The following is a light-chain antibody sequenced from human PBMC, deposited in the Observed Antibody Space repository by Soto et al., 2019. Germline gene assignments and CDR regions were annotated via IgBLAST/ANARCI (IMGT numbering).Light chain of an antibody. CDR1: QSVSSGS. V-gene: IGKV3-20*01. Sequence: EIVLTQSPGTLSLSPGERATLSCRASQSVSSGSLAWYQQKPGQAPRLLISGASSRATGIPDRFSGSGSGTDFTLTISRLETEDFAVYYCQQYGTSPRTFGQGTKVDIK. CDR2: GAS. J-gene: IGKJ1*01. CDR3: QQYGTSPRT.